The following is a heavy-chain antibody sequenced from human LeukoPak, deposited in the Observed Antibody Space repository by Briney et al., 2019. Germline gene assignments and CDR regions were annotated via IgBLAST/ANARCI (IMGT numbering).Heavy chain of an antibody. V-gene: IGHV3-30-3*01. D-gene: IGHD1-26*01. CDR1: GFTFSSYA. J-gene: IGHJ3*02. Sequence: GGSLRLSCAASGFTFSSYAMHWVRQAPGKGLEWVAVISYDGSNKYYADSVKGRFTISRDNSKNTLYLQMNSLRAEDTAAYYCARYHAGAKANAFDIWGQGTMVTVSS. CDR2: ISYDGSNK. CDR3: ARYHAGAKANAFDI.